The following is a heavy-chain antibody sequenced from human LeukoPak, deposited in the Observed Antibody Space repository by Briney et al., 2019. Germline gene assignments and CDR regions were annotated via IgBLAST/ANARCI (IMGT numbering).Heavy chain of an antibody. Sequence: SETLSLTCAVSGGSISSTGYSWSWIRQPPGKGLEWIGCIYHSGDTYYNPSLKSRLTISVDKSKNQFSLKLSSVTAADTAVYYCARLYSKSGHYFDYWGQGTLVTVSS. CDR3: ARLYSKSGHYFDY. D-gene: IGHD4-11*01. V-gene: IGHV4-30-2*01. J-gene: IGHJ4*02. CDR2: IYHSGDT. CDR1: GGSISSTGYS.